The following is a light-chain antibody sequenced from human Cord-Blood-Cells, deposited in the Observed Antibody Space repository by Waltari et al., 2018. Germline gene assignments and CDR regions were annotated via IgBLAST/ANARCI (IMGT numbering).Light chain of an antibody. CDR3: QQANSFPYT. CDR2: AAS. V-gene: IGKV1-12*01. Sequence: DIQMTQSPSSVSASVGDRVTITCRPSQGISSWLAWYQQKPGKAPKPLIYAASSVQSGVPARFGGSGSGTDFSLTISSLQPEDFAAYDCQQANSFPYTFGQGTKLEIK. CDR1: QGISSW. J-gene: IGKJ2*01.